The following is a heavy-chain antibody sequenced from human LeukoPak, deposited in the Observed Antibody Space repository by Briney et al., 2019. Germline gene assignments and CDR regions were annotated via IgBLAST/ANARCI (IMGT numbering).Heavy chain of an antibody. Sequence: PSETLSLTCTVSGDSMTDYYGGWIRQPPGKGPEWIGYVYSSGSTNYSPSLESRVTISVDTSNNKFSLNLKSVTAADTAIYYCARYQKGGGAFDFWGQGTMVTVSS. CDR1: GDSMTDYY. D-gene: IGHD2-15*01. V-gene: IGHV4-59*01. J-gene: IGHJ3*01. CDR2: VYSSGST. CDR3: ARYQKGGGAFDF.